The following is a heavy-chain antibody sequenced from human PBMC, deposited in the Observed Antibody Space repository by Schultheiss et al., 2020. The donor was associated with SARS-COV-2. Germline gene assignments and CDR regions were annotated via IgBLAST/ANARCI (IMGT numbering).Heavy chain of an antibody. J-gene: IGHJ4*02. D-gene: IGHD3-22*01. Sequence: GGSLRLSCSASGFTFSSYAMHWVRQAPGKGLEYVSAISSNGGSTYYADSVKGRFTISRDNAKNSLYLQMNSLRDEDTAVYYCARVPDSSGYYFPYYFDYWGQGTLVTVSS. CDR2: ISSNGGST. V-gene: IGHV3-64*04. CDR3: ARVPDSSGYYFPYYFDY. CDR1: GFTFSSYA.